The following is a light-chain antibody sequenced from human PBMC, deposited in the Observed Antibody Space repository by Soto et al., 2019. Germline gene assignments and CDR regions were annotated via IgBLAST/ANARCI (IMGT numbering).Light chain of an antibody. V-gene: IGKV1-NL1*01. CDR1: QGIANF. J-gene: IGKJ4*01. Sequence: IQLTQSPSSLSASVGDRVTISCRASQGIANFLAWYQQKPGKAPKLLIYGASTRATDIPATFSGSGSGTQFSLTISSLQSEDSAVYYCQQYYLWGLSFGGGTKVEI. CDR3: QQYYLWGLS. CDR2: GAS.